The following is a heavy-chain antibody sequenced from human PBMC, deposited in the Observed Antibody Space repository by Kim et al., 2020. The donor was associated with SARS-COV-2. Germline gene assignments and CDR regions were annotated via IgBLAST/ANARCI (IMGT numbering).Heavy chain of an antibody. CDR3: AKEDYASGIDY. Sequence: YYADSVKGRFTISRDNAKNSLYLQMNSLRAEDTAVYYCAKEDYASGIDYWGQGTLVTVSS. D-gene: IGHD3-10*01. V-gene: IGHV3-48*03. J-gene: IGHJ4*02.